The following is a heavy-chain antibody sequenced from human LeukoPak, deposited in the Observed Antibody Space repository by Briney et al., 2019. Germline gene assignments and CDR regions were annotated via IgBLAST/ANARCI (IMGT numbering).Heavy chain of an antibody. CDR1: GGSISSYY. Sequence: SETLSLTCTVSGGSISSYYWSWIRQPPGKGLEWIGYIYYSGSTNYNPSLKSRVTISVDTSKNQFSLKLSSVTAADTAVYYCARPSTYYYDSSGHGAFDVWGQGTMVTVSS. D-gene: IGHD3-22*01. V-gene: IGHV4-59*01. CDR3: ARPSTYYYDSSGHGAFDV. J-gene: IGHJ3*01. CDR2: IYYSGST.